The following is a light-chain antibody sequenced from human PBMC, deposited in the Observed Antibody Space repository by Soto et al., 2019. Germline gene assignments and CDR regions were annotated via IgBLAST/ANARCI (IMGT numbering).Light chain of an antibody. J-gene: IGKJ1*01. V-gene: IGKV1-5*01. CDR3: QQYDTYPWT. CDR1: QRMSAW. Sequence: DIQMTQSPTTLSASVGDRVIITCRASQRMSAWLAWYQQKPGKAPKLLIYDASSLENGVPSRFSGSRSGTEFTLIISSLQPDDFATYYCQQYDTYPWTFGQGTKVDIK. CDR2: DAS.